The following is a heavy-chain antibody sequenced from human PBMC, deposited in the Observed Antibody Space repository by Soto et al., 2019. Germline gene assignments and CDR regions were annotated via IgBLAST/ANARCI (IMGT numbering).Heavy chain of an antibody. V-gene: IGHV1-2*02. Sequence: ASVKVSCKASGYTFIGYYMHWVRQAPGQGLEWMGWINPNIGGTNYAQKFQGRVTMTRDTSISTVYMELSRLRSDDTAVYYCARDSHYDILTGYSRNAFDIWGQGTVVTVSS. D-gene: IGHD3-9*01. CDR2: INPNIGGT. CDR3: ARDSHYDILTGYSRNAFDI. CDR1: GYTFIGYY. J-gene: IGHJ3*02.